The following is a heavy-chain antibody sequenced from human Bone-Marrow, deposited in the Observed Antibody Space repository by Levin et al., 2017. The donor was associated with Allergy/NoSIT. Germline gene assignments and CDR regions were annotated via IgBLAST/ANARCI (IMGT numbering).Heavy chain of an antibody. Sequence: GGSLRLSCSASGFTFSSYAMHWVRQAPGKGLEYVSAISSNGGSTYYADSVKGRFTISRDNSKNTLYLQMSSLRAEDTAVYYCVKDRDSSSWDAGWYFDLWGRGTLVTVSS. CDR2: ISSNGGST. J-gene: IGHJ2*01. CDR1: GFTFSSYA. D-gene: IGHD6-13*01. V-gene: IGHV3-64D*06. CDR3: VKDRDSSSWDAGWYFDL.